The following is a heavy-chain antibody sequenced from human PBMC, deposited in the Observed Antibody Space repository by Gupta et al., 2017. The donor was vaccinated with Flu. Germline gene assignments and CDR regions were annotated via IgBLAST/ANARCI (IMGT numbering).Heavy chain of an antibody. CDR2: IIPIFVTA. V-gene: IGHV1-69*01. CDR3: WKQVTADYGMDV. J-gene: IGHJ6*02. CDR1: GGTFSSYA. D-gene: IGHD2-21*02. Sequence: QVQLVQSGAEVKKPGSSVKVSCKASGGTFSSYAISWVRQAPGQGLGWMGGIIPIFVTANYAQKFQGRVTITADESTSTAYMELSSLRSEDTAVYYWWKQVTADYGMDVWGQGTTVTVSS.